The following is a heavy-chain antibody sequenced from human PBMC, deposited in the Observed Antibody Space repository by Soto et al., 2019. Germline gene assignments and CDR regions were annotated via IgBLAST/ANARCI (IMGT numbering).Heavy chain of an antibody. V-gene: IGHV3-9*01. CDR3: AKGSCISTSCAVLDS. J-gene: IGHJ4*02. Sequence: EVQLVESGGGLVQPGRSLRLSCAASGFSFDDYAMHWVLQAPGKGLEWVSGLNWNSANIGYADSVKGRFTISRDNAKHSLYLQMNSLRAEDTALYYCAKGSCISTSCAVLDSWGQGTLVTVSS. D-gene: IGHD2-2*01. CDR2: LNWNSANI. CDR1: GFSFDDYA.